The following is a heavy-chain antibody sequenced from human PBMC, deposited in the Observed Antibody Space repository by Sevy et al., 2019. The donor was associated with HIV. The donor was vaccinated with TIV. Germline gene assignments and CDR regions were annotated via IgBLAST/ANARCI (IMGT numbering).Heavy chain of an antibody. V-gene: IGHV3-20*04. CDR2: INWNGGST. D-gene: IGHD3-10*01. CDR3: ARDLTMVRGVSWFDP. J-gene: IGHJ5*02. Sequence: GGSLRLSCAASGFTFDDYGMSWVRQAPGKGLEWVSGINWNGGSTGYADSVKGRFTISRYNAKNSLYLQMNSLRAEDTALYYCARDLTMVRGVSWFDPWGQGTLVTVS. CDR1: GFTFDDYG.